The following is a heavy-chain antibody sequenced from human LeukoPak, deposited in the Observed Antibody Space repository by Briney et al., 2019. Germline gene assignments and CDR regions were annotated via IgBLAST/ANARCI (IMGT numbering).Heavy chain of an antibody. CDR3: AKSADSSSWYQANNEYFDY. D-gene: IGHD6-13*01. J-gene: IGHJ4*02. V-gene: IGHV3-23*01. CDR1: GFTFSSYA. Sequence: QSGGSLRLSCAASGFTFSSYAMSWVRQAPGKGLEWVSAISGSGGSTYYADSVEGRFTISRDNSKNTLYLQMNSLRAEDTAVYYCAKSADSSSWYQANNEYFDYWGQGTLVTVSS. CDR2: ISGSGGST.